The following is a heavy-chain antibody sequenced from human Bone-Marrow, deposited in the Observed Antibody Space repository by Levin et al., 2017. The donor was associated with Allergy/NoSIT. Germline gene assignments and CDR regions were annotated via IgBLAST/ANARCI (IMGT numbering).Heavy chain of an antibody. V-gene: IGHV1-2*02. D-gene: IGHD3-10*01. Sequence: ASVKVSCKASEDTFSGHYMHWVRQAPDQGLQWMGWINPHSGDTYYSQIFQDRVTMTWDTSLNTAYMELSSLRAEDTAVYFCAKRLWFGEEASALFDYWGQGTLVTVSS. CDR3: AKRLWFGEEASALFDY. J-gene: IGHJ4*02. CDR1: EDTFSGHY. CDR2: INPHSGDT.